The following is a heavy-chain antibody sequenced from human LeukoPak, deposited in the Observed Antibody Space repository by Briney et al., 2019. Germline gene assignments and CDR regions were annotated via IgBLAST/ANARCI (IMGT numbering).Heavy chain of an antibody. J-gene: IGHJ6*03. D-gene: IGHD5-18*01. CDR2: IYYSGST. CDR3: ARRGYSYDYYYYMDV. CDR1: GGSINSSSYY. Sequence: SETLSLTCTVSGGSINSSSYYWGWIRQPPGKGLEWIGSIYYSGSTYYNPSLKSRVTISVDTSKNQFSLKLSSVTAADTAVYYCARRGYSYDYYYYMDVWGKGTTVTVSS. V-gene: IGHV4-39*01.